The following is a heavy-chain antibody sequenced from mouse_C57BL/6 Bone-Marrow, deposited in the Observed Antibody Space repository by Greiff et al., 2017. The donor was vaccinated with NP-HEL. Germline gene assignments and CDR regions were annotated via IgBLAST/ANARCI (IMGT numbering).Heavy chain of an antibody. CDR1: GYTFTDYE. J-gene: IGHJ4*01. CDR2: IDPETGGT. D-gene: IGHD1-1*01. CDR3: TRNLGCTCSSDAVDY. Sequence: QVQLQQSGAELVRPGASVTLSCKASGYTFTDYEMHWVKQTPVHGLEWIGAIDPETGGTAYNQKFKGKAILTADKSSSTAYMELRSLTSEDSAVYYVTRNLGCTCSSDAVDYWGQGTSVTVSA. V-gene: IGHV1-15*01.